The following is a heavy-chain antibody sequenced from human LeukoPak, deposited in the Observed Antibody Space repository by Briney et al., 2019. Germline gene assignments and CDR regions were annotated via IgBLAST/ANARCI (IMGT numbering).Heavy chain of an antibody. CDR2: ISWNSGSI. Sequence: GGSLRLSCAASGFTFDDYAMHWVRQAPGKGLEWVSGISWNSGSIGYADSVKGRFTISRDNAKNSLYLQMNSLRAEDTALYYCAKGTYGSDAFDIWGQGTMVTVSS. CDR3: AKGTYGSDAFDI. CDR1: GFTFDDYA. V-gene: IGHV3-9*01. J-gene: IGHJ3*02. D-gene: IGHD3-10*01.